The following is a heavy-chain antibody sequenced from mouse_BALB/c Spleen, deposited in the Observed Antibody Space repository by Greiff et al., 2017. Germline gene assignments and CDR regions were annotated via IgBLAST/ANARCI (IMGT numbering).Heavy chain of an antibody. J-gene: IGHJ3*01. Sequence: ESGPGLVKPSQSLSLTCSVTGYSITSGYYWNWIRQFPGNKLEWMGYISYDGSNNYNPSLKNRISITRDTSKNQFFLKLNSVTTEDTATYYCARDTARATSAYWGQGTLVTVSA. CDR2: ISYDGSN. CDR3: ARDTARATSAY. D-gene: IGHD3-1*01. V-gene: IGHV3-6*02. CDR1: GYSITSGYY.